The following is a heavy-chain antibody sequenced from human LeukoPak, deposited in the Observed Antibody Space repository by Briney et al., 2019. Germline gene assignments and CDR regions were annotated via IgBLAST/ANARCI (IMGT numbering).Heavy chain of an antibody. J-gene: IGHJ5*02. CDR1: GLSFSSYW. CDR3: ARVGSTSRSVP. D-gene: IGHD2-2*01. CDR2: INIDGSST. V-gene: IGHV3-74*01. Sequence: GGSLRLSCAASGLSFSSYWMHWVRQAPGKGLVWVSRINIDGSSTSYADSVKGRFTISRDNAKNTLYLQMNSLRAEETDVYYCARVGSTSRSVPWGQGTLVTVSS.